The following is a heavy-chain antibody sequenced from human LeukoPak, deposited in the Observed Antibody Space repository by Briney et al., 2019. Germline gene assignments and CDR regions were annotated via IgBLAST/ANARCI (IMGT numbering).Heavy chain of an antibody. CDR1: GGSISVYY. V-gene: IGHV4-4*07. CDR3: ARGTSCGSKCFFDY. CDR2: LDSSGST. D-gene: IGHD2-21*01. Sequence: DTLSLTCRVSGGSISVYYWSWLRQPAGKGLEWLGHLDSSGSTNYNSFLKSRVTMSIDRSQFSLRLTSVTAADTAIYYCARGTSCGSKCFFDYWGQGILVTVSS. J-gene: IGHJ4*02.